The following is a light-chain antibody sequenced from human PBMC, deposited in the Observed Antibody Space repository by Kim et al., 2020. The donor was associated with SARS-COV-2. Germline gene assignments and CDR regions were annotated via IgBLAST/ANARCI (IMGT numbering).Light chain of an antibody. CDR3: QEYNSDFT. CDR2: DAS. CDR1: QTISTW. V-gene: IGKV1-5*01. Sequence: DIQMTQSPSILSASVGDRVTITCRASQTISTWLAWYQQKPGKPPNALISDASSLESGVPSRFSGSGSGTELTLTISSLQPDDFATYYCQEYNSDFTFGPGTKVDIK. J-gene: IGKJ3*01.